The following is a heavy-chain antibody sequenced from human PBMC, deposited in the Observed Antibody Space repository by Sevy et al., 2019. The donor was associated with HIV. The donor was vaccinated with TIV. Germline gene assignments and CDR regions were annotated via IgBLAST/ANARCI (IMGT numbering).Heavy chain of an antibody. V-gene: IGHV3-33*01. Sequence: GGSLRLSCAASGFTFSSYGMHWVRQAPGKGLEWVSVVWYDGSYTYYADSVKGRFTITKDNSKNMVYLQMNSLRAEDTAVYHCAIAPYSRRSPIYMDVWGKGTTVTVSS. CDR2: VWYDGSYT. J-gene: IGHJ6*03. CDR1: GFTFSSYG. D-gene: IGHD6-13*01. CDR3: AIAPYSRRSPIYMDV.